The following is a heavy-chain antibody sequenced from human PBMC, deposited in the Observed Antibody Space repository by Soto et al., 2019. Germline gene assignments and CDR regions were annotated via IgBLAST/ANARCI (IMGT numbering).Heavy chain of an antibody. J-gene: IGHJ5*02. CDR3: AVIGVVAATNWFDL. V-gene: IGHV3-21*01. CDR2: ISSSSTYI. CDR1: GFTFSSYS. D-gene: IGHD2-15*01. Sequence: EVQLVESGGGLVKPGGSLRLSCAASGFTFSSYSMNWVRQAPGKGLEWVSSISSSSTYIDYADSVKGRFTISRDHAKNSLYLKMNSLRAEDTALYSCAVIGVVAATNWFDLWGQGNLVTVSS.